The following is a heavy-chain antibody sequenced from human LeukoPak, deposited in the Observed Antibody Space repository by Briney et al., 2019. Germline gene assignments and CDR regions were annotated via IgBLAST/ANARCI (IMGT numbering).Heavy chain of an antibody. V-gene: IGHV1-18*01. J-gene: IGHJ4*02. D-gene: IGHD3-3*01. CDR3: ARDGYYDFWSGYPYYFDY. CDR1: GYTFTSYG. Sequence: GASVKVSCKASGYTFTSYGISWVRQAPGQGLEWMGWISAYNGNTNYAQKLQGRVTMTTDTSTSTAYMELRSLRSDDTAVYYCARDGYYDFWSGYPYYFDYWGQGTLVTVSS. CDR2: ISAYNGNT.